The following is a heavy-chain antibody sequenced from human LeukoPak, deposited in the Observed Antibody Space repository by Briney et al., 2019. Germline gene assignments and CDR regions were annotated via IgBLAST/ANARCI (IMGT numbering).Heavy chain of an antibody. CDR1: GFTFSSYD. Sequence: GGSLRLSCAASGFTFSSYDMHWIRQAPGRGLEWVSAIGIAGDTYYPDSVKGRFTISRENAMYLQMNSLKDGDTAAYYCIRGGIQVSGIDAFDIWGQGTMVTVSS. CDR2: IGIAGDT. V-gene: IGHV3-13*01. D-gene: IGHD5/OR15-5a*01. J-gene: IGHJ3*02. CDR3: IRGGIQVSGIDAFDI.